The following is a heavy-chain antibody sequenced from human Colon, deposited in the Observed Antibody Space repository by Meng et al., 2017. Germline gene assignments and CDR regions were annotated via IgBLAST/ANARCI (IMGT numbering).Heavy chain of an antibody. D-gene: IGHD3-22*01. CDR3: AKDPRGHYYDSSGPGFDP. V-gene: IGHV3-23*01. J-gene: IGHJ5*02. CDR1: GFTFSSYA. Sequence: GESLKISCAASGFTFSSYAMSWVRQAPGKGLEWVSAISGSGGSTYYADSVKGRFTISRDNSKNTLYLQTNSLRAEDTAVYYCAKDPRGHYYDSSGPGFDPWGQGTLVTVSS. CDR2: ISGSGGST.